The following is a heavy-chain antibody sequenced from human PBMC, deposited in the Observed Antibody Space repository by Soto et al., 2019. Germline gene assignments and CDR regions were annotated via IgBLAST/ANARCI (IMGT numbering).Heavy chain of an antibody. CDR3: ARFLYCSGGSCQYYFDY. Sequence: GESLKISCKGSGYSVTSYWIGWVRQMPGKGLEWMGIIYPGDSDTRYSPSFQGQVTISADKSISTAYLQWSSLKASDTAMYYCARFLYCSGGSCQYYFDYWGQGTLVTVSS. J-gene: IGHJ4*02. D-gene: IGHD2-15*01. CDR1: GYSVTSYW. V-gene: IGHV5-51*01. CDR2: IYPGDSDT.